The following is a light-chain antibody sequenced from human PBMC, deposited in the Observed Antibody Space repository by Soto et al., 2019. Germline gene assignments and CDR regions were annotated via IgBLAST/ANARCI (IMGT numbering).Light chain of an antibody. CDR1: SSDVGAYDF. CDR2: EVS. CDR3: SSYTSSSPRV. Sequence: QSVLTQPASVSGSPGQSITISCTGTSSDVGAYDFVSWHQQHPDKAPKLMIYEVSNRPSGVSNRFSGSKSVNTATLTISGLQAEDEADYYCSSYTSSSPRVFGTGTKVTVL. J-gene: IGLJ1*01. V-gene: IGLV2-14*03.